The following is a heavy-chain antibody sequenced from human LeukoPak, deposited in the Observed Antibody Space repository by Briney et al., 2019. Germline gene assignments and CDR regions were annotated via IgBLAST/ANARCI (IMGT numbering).Heavy chain of an antibody. Sequence: SEILSLTCTVSGGSINGYYWSWIRQPAGKGLEWIGRVYDSESINYNPSLKSRLTMSIDTSKNQFYLKLNSVTAADTAVYYCARDRSSSYTRDWFDPWGQGALVTVSS. D-gene: IGHD2-2*01. J-gene: IGHJ5*02. CDR2: VYDSESI. CDR1: GGSINGYY. CDR3: ARDRSSSYTRDWFDP. V-gene: IGHV4-4*07.